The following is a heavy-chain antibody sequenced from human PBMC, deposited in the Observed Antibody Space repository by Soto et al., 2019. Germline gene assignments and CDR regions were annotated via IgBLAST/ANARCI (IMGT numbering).Heavy chain of an antibody. CDR3: ARGTGTTPLDD. D-gene: IGHD1-7*01. CDR1: GGSFSGYY. Sequence: SETLSLTCAVYGGSFSGYYWSWIRQPPGKGLEWIGEINHSGSTNYNPSLKSRVTISVDTSKNQFSLKLSSVTAADTAVYYCARGTGTTPLDDWCQGTLVTVSS. CDR2: INHSGST. V-gene: IGHV4-34*01. J-gene: IGHJ4*02.